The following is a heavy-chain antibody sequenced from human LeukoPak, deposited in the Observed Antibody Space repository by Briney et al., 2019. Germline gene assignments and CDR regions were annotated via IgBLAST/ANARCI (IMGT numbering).Heavy chain of an antibody. J-gene: IGHJ4*02. CDR3: ARDLEDSSGYYFDY. Sequence: PSETLSLTCAVSGGSISSYYWSWIQQPPGKGLEWIGYIYYSGSTNYNPSLKSRVTISVDTSKNQFSLKLSSVTAADTAVYYCARDLEDSSGYYFDYWGQGTLVTVSS. CDR1: GGSISSYY. D-gene: IGHD3-22*01. V-gene: IGHV4-59*01. CDR2: IYYSGST.